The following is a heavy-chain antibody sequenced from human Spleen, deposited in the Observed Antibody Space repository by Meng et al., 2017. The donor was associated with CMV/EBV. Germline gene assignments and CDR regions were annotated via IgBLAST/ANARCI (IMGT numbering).Heavy chain of an antibody. CDR3: ARHAGGSYYEPFDY. Sequence: SETLSLTCTVSNASISSSSYFWGWVRQPPGEGLEWIGTISYSGNTYYNPSLKSQVTISVDTSKNQLFLELSSVTAADTALYYCARHAGGSYYEPFDYWGQGTLVTVSS. CDR2: ISYSGNT. J-gene: IGHJ4*02. CDR1: NASISSSSYF. V-gene: IGHV4-39*07. D-gene: IGHD1-26*01.